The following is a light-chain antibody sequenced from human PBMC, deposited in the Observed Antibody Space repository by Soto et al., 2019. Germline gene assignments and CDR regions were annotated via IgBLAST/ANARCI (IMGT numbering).Light chain of an antibody. CDR3: QQDGTSPWT. CDR2: GAS. J-gene: IGKJ1*01. V-gene: IGKV3-20*01. CDR1: QSVSSGY. Sequence: DIVLTQSPGTLSLSPGERATLSCRASQSVSSGYLAWYQQKPGQAPRLLIYGASSRATGIPDRFSGSESGTDFTLTISRLEPEDFAVYYWQQDGTSPWTFGQGARVEFK.